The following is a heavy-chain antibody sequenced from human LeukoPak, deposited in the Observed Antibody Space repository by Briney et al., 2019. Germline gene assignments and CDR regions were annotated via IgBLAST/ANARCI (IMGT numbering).Heavy chain of an antibody. V-gene: IGHV1-18*01. CDR2: ISAYNGNT. CDR1: GYTFTSYG. Sequence: ASVKVSCKASGYTFTSYGISWVRQAPGQGLEWMGWISAYNGNTNYAQKLQGRVTMTEDTSTDTAYMELSSLRSEDTAVYYCATALVAFRPFGELKGWGQGTLVTVSS. D-gene: IGHD3-10*01. J-gene: IGHJ4*02. CDR3: ATALVAFRPFGELKG.